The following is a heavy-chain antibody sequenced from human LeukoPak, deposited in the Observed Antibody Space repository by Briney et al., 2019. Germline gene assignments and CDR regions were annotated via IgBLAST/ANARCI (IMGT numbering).Heavy chain of an antibody. J-gene: IGHJ5*02. CDR1: GYGFTLYA. D-gene: IGHD2-15*01. V-gene: IGHV1-3*03. CDR3: ARGKYCSGGSCYSGGYNWFDP. Sequence: ASVKVSCKASGYGFTLYAMHWVRQAPGQRLEWMGWINAGNGNTKYSQEFQGRVTITRDTSASTAYMELSSLRSEDMAVYYCARGKYCSGGSCYSGGYNWFDPWGQGTLVTVSS. CDR2: INAGNGNT.